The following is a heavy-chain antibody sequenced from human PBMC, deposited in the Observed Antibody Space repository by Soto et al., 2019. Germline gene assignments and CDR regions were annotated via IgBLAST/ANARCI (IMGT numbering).Heavy chain of an antibody. CDR3: TRARAPHYFGY. V-gene: IGHV3-49*04. CDR2: IRRKAYGGTT. Sequence: SLSVPCTSGGGQSLDYARSWVRNDPGKGLECVGFIRRKAYGGTTEYAASVKGSFTISRDDSKSIAYLQMNSLKTEYTAVYYCTRARAPHYFGYWGQAHLVSV. CDR1: GGQSLDYA. J-gene: IGHJ4*02.